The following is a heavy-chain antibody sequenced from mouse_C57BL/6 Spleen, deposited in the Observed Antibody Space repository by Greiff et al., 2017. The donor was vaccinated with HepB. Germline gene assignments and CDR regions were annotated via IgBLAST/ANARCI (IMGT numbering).Heavy chain of an antibody. Sequence: EVQRVESGGGLVQPGGSLSLSCAASGFTFTDYYMSWVRQPPGKALEWLGFIRNKANGYTTEYSASVKGRFTISRDNSQSILYLQMNALRAEDSATYYCARYTYGGAMDYWGQGTSVTVSS. V-gene: IGHV7-3*01. CDR2: IRNKANGYTT. D-gene: IGHD1-1*01. CDR3: ARYTYGGAMDY. CDR1: GFTFTDYY. J-gene: IGHJ4*01.